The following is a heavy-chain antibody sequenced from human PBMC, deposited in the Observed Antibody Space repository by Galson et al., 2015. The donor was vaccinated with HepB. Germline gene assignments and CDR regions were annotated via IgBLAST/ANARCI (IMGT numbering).Heavy chain of an antibody. Sequence: SLRLSCAASGFTFSSQDMHWVRQTPGRGLEWVSGIGTVGDTFYSTSVRGRFTISRENAKNSLYLQMNSLRDDDTAVYYCARGHPVVRGVISDIDVWGQGTTVTVSS. CDR2: IGTVGDT. D-gene: IGHD3-10*01. V-gene: IGHV3-13*01. CDR1: GFTFSSQD. CDR3: ARGHPVVRGVISDIDV. J-gene: IGHJ6*02.